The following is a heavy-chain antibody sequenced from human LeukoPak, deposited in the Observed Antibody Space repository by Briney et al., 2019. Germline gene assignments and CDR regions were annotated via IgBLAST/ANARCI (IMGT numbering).Heavy chain of an antibody. D-gene: IGHD3-22*01. CDR2: TSGSGGST. Sequence: PGGSLRLSCAASGFTFSSYAMSWVRQAPGKGLEWVSATSGSGGSTYYADSVKGRFTISRDNSKNTLYLQMNSLRAEDTAVYYCARASSPESPLPYYYDSSGLIDYWGQGTLVTVSS. J-gene: IGHJ4*02. CDR3: ARASSPESPLPYYYDSSGLIDY. V-gene: IGHV3-23*01. CDR1: GFTFSSYA.